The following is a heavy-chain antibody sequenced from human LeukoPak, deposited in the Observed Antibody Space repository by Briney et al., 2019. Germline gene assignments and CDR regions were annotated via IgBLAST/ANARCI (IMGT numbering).Heavy chain of an antibody. Sequence: SETPSLTCTVSGGSISSYYWSWIRQPPGKGLEWIGYIYYSGSTNYNPSLKSRVTISVDTSKNQFSLKLSSVTAADTAVYYCARVMAYSYGLGAFDIWGQGTMVTVSS. CDR3: ARVMAYSYGLGAFDI. CDR2: IYYSGST. D-gene: IGHD5-18*01. V-gene: IGHV4-59*01. CDR1: GGSISSYY. J-gene: IGHJ3*02.